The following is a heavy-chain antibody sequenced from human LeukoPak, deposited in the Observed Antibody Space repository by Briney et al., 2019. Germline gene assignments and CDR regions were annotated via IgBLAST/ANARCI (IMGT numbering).Heavy chain of an antibody. J-gene: IGHJ3*02. Sequence: SETLSLTCAVYGGSFSDYYWTWIRQPPGKGLEWIGEINHSGSPNNNPSLKSRVSISFDTSKNQFSLKLTSVTAADTAVYYCASNTRAYYYDSSGYLGAFDIWGQGTMVTVSS. CDR2: INHSGSP. V-gene: IGHV4-34*01. CDR1: GGSFSDYY. D-gene: IGHD3-22*01. CDR3: ASNTRAYYYDSSGYLGAFDI.